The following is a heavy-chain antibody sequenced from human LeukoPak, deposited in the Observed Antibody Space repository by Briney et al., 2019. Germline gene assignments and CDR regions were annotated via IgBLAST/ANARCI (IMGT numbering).Heavy chain of an antibody. J-gene: IGHJ3*02. CDR3: AKFTGGGAAFDI. Sequence: PSETLSLTCTVSGGSISSSSYYCGWIRQPPGKGLEWIGSIYYSGSTYYNPYLKSRVTISVDTSKNQFSLKLSSVTAADTAVYYCAKFTGGGAAFDIWGQGTMVTVSS. V-gene: IGHV4-39*01. CDR1: GGSISSSSYY. CDR2: IYYSGST. D-gene: IGHD1-26*01.